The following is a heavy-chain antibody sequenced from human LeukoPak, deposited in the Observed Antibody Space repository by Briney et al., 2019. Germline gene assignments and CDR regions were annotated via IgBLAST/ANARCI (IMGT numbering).Heavy chain of an antibody. CDR3: ARRIAASDAFDY. J-gene: IGHJ4*02. CDR2: INHSGST. Sequence: SETLSLTCAVYGGSFSGYYWSWIRQPPGKGLEWIGEINHSGSTNYNPSLKSRVTISVDTSKNQFSLSLTSVTAADTAVYYCARRIAASDAFDYWGRGTLVTVSS. V-gene: IGHV4-34*01. D-gene: IGHD6-25*01. CDR1: GGSFSGYY.